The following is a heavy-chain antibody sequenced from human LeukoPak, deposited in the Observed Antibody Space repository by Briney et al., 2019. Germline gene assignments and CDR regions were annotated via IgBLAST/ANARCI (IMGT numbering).Heavy chain of an antibody. CDR2: IFYTGST. D-gene: IGHD4-23*01. Sequence: SETLSLTCTVSGGSISSYYWSWIRQPPGKGLEWIGYIFYTGSTNFNPSLKSRVTISVLTSKNRFSLKLSSVTAADTAVYYCATLTGGDDAFDIWGQGTMVTVSS. J-gene: IGHJ3*02. CDR1: GGSISSYY. CDR3: ATLTGGDDAFDI. V-gene: IGHV4-59*01.